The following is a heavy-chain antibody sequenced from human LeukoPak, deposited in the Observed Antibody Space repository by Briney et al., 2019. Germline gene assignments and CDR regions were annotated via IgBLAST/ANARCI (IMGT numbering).Heavy chain of an antibody. Sequence: ASVKVSCKASGYTFTGYYMHWVRQAPGQGLEWMGWINPNSGGTNYAQKFQGWVTMTRDTSISTAYMELSSLRSEDTAVYYCARGDAAQFPIFGVVIMGYYYYGMDVWGQGTTVTVSS. J-gene: IGHJ6*02. V-gene: IGHV1-2*04. D-gene: IGHD3-3*01. CDR2: INPNSGGT. CDR1: GYTFTGYY. CDR3: ARGDAAQFPIFGVVIMGYYYYGMDV.